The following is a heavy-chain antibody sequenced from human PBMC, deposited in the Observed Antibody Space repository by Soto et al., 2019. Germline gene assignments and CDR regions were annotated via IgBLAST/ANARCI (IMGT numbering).Heavy chain of an antibody. Sequence: QVQLVESGGGVVQPGRSLRLSCAASGFTFSSYGMHWVRQAPGKGLEWVAVIWYDGSNKYYADSVKGRFTISRDNSKNTLYLQMNSLRAEDTAVYYCARDRPYYDSSGYYGTGDYWGQGTLVTVSS. CDR1: GFTFSSYG. D-gene: IGHD3-22*01. CDR2: IWYDGSNK. J-gene: IGHJ4*02. V-gene: IGHV3-33*01. CDR3: ARDRPYYDSSGYYGTGDY.